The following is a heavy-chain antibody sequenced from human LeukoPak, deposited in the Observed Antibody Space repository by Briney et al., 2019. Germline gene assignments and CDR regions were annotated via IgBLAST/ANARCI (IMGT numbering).Heavy chain of an antibody. CDR1: GASISGGTYY. Sequence: KPSETLSLTCSVSGASISGGTYYWGWIRPPPGKGLEWIGSIYYTGSTYDNPSLKSRVTISVDTSKNQFSLKLSSVTAADTAVYYCARRGGSGRAFDYWGQGTLVTVSS. CDR3: ARRGGSGRAFDY. D-gene: IGHD1-26*01. CDR2: IYYTGST. J-gene: IGHJ4*02. V-gene: IGHV4-39*01.